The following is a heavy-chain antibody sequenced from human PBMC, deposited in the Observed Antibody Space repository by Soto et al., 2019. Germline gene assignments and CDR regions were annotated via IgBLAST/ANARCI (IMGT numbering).Heavy chain of an antibody. CDR1: GGSISSYY. V-gene: IGHV4-59*04. J-gene: IGHJ5*02. D-gene: IGHD6-13*01. CDR2: IYYSGST. Sequence: LSLTCTVSGGSISSYYWSWIRQPPGKGLEWIGYIYYSGSTYYNPSLKSRVTISVDTSKNQFSLKLSSVTAADTAVYYCARYQPTLSSTLIDPWGQGTLVTV. CDR3: ARYQPTLSSTLIDP.